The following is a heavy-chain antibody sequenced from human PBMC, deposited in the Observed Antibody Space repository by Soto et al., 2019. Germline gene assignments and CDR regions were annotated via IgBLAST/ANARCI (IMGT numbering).Heavy chain of an antibody. CDR2: IYPGDSDT. D-gene: IGHD3-10*01. J-gene: IGHJ6*01. CDR1: GYSFTNYW. Sequence: PGESLKISCKGSGYSFTNYWIAWVRQMPGKGLEWMGIIYPGDSDTRYSPSFQGQVTISADKSISTAYLQWRSLRASDTAMYYCARPRSGSYRLDCYGMDVWGQGTTVTVSS. V-gene: IGHV5-51*01. CDR3: ARPRSGSYRLDCYGMDV.